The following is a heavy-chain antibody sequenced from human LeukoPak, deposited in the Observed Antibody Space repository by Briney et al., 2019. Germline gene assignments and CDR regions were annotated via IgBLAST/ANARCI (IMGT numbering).Heavy chain of an antibody. CDR1: GFTFDSYA. J-gene: IGHJ4*02. D-gene: IGHD3-9*01. Sequence: PGGSLRLSCAASGFTFDSYAMSWVRQAPGKGLEWVGRIKSKTDGGTTDYAAPVKGRFTISRDDSKNTLYLQMNSLKTEDTAVYYCTTDFSYYDILTGYYINYFDYWGQGTLVTVSS. V-gene: IGHV3-15*01. CDR2: IKSKTDGGTT. CDR3: TTDFSYYDILTGYYINYFDY.